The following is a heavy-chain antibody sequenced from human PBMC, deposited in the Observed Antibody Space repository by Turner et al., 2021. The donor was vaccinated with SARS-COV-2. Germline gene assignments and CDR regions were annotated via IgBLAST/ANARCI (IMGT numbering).Heavy chain of an antibody. CDR2: ISISSSHI. CDR1: GFPLSSYS. Sequence: EVQLVESGGGLVKRGGSVRLSCAASGFPLSSYSMNWVRQAPGKGLEWVSSISISSSHIYYADSVKGRFTISRDNAKNSLYLQMNSLRAEDTAVYYCARWGPYYYDSSGYYPDAFDIWGQGTMVTVSS. CDR3: ARWGPYYYDSSGYYPDAFDI. J-gene: IGHJ3*02. D-gene: IGHD3-22*01. V-gene: IGHV3-21*01.